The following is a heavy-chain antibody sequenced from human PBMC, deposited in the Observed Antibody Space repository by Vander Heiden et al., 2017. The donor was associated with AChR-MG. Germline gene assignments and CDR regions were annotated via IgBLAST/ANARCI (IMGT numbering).Heavy chain of an antibody. D-gene: IGHD6-6*01. CDR3: AKRPSYYYYYGMDV. CDR1: GFTFSSYG. CDR2: ISYDGSNK. V-gene: IGHV3-30*18. Sequence: QVQLAESGGGVVQPGRPLRLSCAAPGFTFSSYGMHWVRQAPGKGLEWVAVISYDGSNKYYADSVKGRFTISRDNSKNTLYLQMNSLRAEDTAVYYCAKRPSYYYYYGMDVWGQGTTVTVSS. J-gene: IGHJ6*02.